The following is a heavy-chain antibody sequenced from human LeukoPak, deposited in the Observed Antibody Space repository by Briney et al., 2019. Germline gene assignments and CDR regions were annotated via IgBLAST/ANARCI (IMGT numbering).Heavy chain of an antibody. V-gene: IGHV4-4*07. Sequence: PSETLSLTCTVSGGSISSYYWSWIRQPAGKGLEWIGRIYTSGSTNYNPSLKSRVTMSVDTSKNQLSLKLSSVTAADTAVYYCARELNSSGYFAFDIWGQGTMVTVSS. CDR3: ARELNSSGYFAFDI. CDR2: IYTSGST. J-gene: IGHJ3*02. CDR1: GGSISSYY. D-gene: IGHD3-22*01.